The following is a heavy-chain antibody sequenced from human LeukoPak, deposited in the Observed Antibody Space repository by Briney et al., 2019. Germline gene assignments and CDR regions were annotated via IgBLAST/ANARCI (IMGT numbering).Heavy chain of an antibody. V-gene: IGHV3-7*03. CDR1: GFTFSGYW. Sequence: GGSLRLSCAASGFTFSGYWMTWVRQAPGKGLEWVANIKQDGSEKYYVDSVKGRITISRDNAKNSLYLQMNSLKAEDTAVYYCLTWIRGVGYWGQGTLVTVSS. D-gene: IGHD5-18*01. J-gene: IGHJ4*02. CDR2: IKQDGSEK. CDR3: LTWIRGVGY.